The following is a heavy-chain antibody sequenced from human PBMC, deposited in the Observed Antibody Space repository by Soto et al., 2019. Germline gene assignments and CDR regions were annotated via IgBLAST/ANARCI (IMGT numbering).Heavy chain of an antibody. CDR2: IRSKTNSYAT. J-gene: IGHJ4*02. V-gene: IGHV3-73*01. D-gene: IGHD6-19*01. CDR1: GFTFGGSA. Sequence: GGSLRLSCAVSGFTFGGSAMHWVRQASGKGLEWVGHIRSKTNSYATAYAESVKGRFTISRDDSMNTAYLQMNSLKTEDTAVYFCTRQTDAVQWLVVPTDYNFDYWGQGTLVTVSS. CDR3: TRQTDAVQWLVVPTDYNFDY.